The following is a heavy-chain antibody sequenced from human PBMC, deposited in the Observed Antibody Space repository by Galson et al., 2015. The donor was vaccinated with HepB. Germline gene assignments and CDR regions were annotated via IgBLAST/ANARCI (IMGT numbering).Heavy chain of an antibody. CDR2: ISGSGTII. J-gene: IGHJ5*02. CDR3: AKAAGWFDP. V-gene: IGHV3-11*01. Sequence: SLRLSCAVSDFTFSDFYMTWIRQAPGKGLEWVCYISGSGTIISYADSVKGRFTVSRDNAKKSLSLQMNSLRAEDTAMYYCAKAAGWFDPLGQGILVTVSS. CDR1: DFTFSDFY.